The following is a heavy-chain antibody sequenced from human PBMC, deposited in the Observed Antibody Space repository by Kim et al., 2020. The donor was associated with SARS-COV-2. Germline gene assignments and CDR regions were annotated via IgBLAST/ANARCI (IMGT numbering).Heavy chain of an antibody. J-gene: IGHJ4*02. D-gene: IGHD3-3*01. CDR3: ATDFWSGYYTFDY. Sequence: YTPSLKSRVTISVDTSKNQFSLKLSSVTAADTAVYYCATDFWSGYYTFDYWGQGTLVTVSS. V-gene: IGHV4-39*07.